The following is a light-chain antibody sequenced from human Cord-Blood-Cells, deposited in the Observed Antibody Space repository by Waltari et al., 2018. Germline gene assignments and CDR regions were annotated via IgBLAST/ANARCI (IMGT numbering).Light chain of an antibody. V-gene: IGLV2-23*01. Sequence: QSALTQPASVSGSPGQSITISCNGTSSCVGSFNLVSWYQQHPGKAPKLMIYEGSKRPSGVSNRFSGSKSGNTASLTISGLQAEDEADYYCCSYAGSSTLVVFGGGTKLTVL. CDR2: EGS. J-gene: IGLJ2*01. CDR1: SSCVGSFNL. CDR3: CSYAGSSTLVV.